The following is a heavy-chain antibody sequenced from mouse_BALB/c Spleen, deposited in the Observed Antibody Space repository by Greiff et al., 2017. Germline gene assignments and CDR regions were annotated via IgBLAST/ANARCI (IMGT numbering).Heavy chain of an antibody. Sequence: VQLQQSGAELVRSGASVKLSCTASGFNIKDYYMHWVKQRPEQGLEWIGRIDPANGNTKYDPKFQGKATITADTSSNTAYLQLSSLTSEDTAVYYCARGDFDYWGQGTTLTVSS. CDR3: ARGDFDY. CDR2: IDPANGNT. J-gene: IGHJ2*01. V-gene: IGHV14-3*02. CDR1: GFNIKDYY.